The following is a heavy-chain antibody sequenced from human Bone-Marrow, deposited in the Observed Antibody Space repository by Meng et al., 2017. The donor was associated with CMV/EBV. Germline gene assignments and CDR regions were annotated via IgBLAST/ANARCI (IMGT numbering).Heavy chain of an antibody. CDR2: IYYSGSA. J-gene: IGHJ4*02. CDR1: GGFISGSYYY. V-gene: IGHV4-39*02. Sequence: SETLSLTCTVSGGFISGSYYYWAWIRQPPGKGLEWIGNIYYSGSAYYNPSLESRVTISVDTSKNQFSLKLSSVTAADTAVYYCARDSNQPPFDYWGQGTLVTVSS. CDR3: ARDSNQPPFDY. D-gene: IGHD1-14*01.